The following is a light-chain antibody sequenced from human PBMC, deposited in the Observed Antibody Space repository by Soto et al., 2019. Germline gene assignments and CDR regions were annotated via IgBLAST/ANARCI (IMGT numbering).Light chain of an antibody. Sequence: EILMTQSPATLSLSPGERATLSCGASQSVSSYLAWYQQKPGKAPRLLIYGASTRATGIPARLSGSGSGTELTITISSLQSEDFEVYYCQQYNNWPPTFGPGTKVDIK. CDR1: QSVSSY. CDR3: QQYNNWPPT. CDR2: GAS. J-gene: IGKJ3*01. V-gene: IGKV3-15*01.